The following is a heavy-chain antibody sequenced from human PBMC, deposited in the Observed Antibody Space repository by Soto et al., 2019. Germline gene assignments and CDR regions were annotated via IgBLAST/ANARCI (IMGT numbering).Heavy chain of an antibody. CDR1: GASIRSAY. D-gene: IGHD2-2*02. CDR3: ARGRYTNLVYYLDY. V-gene: IGHV4-59*01. Sequence: SETLSLTCSVSGASIRSAYWTWIRQTPGRGLEWIASVYDSGSTYYNPSLTSRVTVSVDTSKTQISLKVTSVTAADTAIYSCARGRYTNLVYYLDYWGPGTLVTVSS. CDR2: VYDSGST. J-gene: IGHJ4*02.